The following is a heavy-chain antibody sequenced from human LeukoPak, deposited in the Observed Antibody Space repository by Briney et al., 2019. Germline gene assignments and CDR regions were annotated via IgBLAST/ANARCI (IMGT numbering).Heavy chain of an antibody. CDR3: AKDRDYSSSGASVDY. J-gene: IGHJ4*02. V-gene: IGHV3-9*01. CDR1: GFIFDDYA. D-gene: IGHD6-6*01. Sequence: RSGRSLRLSCAASGFIFDDYAMHWVRQAPGKGLEWVSGISWNSGSIGYADSVKGRFTISRDNAKNSLYLQTNSLRAEDTALYYCAKDRDYSSSGASVDYWGQGTLVTVSS. CDR2: ISWNSGSI.